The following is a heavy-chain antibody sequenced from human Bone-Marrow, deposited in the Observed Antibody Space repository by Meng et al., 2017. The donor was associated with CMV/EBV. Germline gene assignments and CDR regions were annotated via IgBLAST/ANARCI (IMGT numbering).Heavy chain of an antibody. CDR3: ARGGYCSSTSCLNYYYGMDV. J-gene: IGHJ6*02. Sequence: GGSLRLSCAVSGFNISNYEMTWVRQAPGEGLEWVSSISSSSSYIYYADSVKGRFTISRDNAKNSLYLQMNSLRAEDTAVYYCARGGYCSSTSCLNYYYGMDVWGQGTTVTVSS. D-gene: IGHD2-2*03. CDR2: ISSSSSYI. CDR1: GFNISNYE. V-gene: IGHV3-21*01.